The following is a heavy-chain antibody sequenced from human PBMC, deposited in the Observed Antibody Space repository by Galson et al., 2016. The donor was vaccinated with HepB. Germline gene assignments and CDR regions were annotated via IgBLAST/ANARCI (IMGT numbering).Heavy chain of an antibody. CDR3: ARDNSGSYVDY. D-gene: IGHD1-26*01. V-gene: IGHV4-61*01. CDR2: ITYSGST. CDR1: GDSITSGRYY. J-gene: IGHJ4*02. Sequence: SETLSLTCTVSGDSITSGRYYWSRMRQPPGKGLEWIGFITYSGSTNSNSSLKSRVTISVGMSKNQFSLKLTTVTAADTAVYYCARDNSGSYVDYWGQGILATVSS.